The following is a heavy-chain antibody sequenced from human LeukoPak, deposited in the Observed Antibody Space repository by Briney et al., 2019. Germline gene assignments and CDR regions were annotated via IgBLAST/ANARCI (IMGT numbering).Heavy chain of an antibody. Sequence: SETLSLTCTVSGGSISSGVYYWSWIRQHPGKGLEWIGYIYYSGSTYYNPSLKSRVTISVDTSKNQFSLKLSSVTAADTAVYYCARWAVVVPAARTKYGMDVWGQGTTVTVSS. CDR2: IYYSGST. V-gene: IGHV4-31*03. CDR3: ARWAVVVPAARTKYGMDV. D-gene: IGHD2-2*01. CDR1: GGSISSGVYY. J-gene: IGHJ6*02.